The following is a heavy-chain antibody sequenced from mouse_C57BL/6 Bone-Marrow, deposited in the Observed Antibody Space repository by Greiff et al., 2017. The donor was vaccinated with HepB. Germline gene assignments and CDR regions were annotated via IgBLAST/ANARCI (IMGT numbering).Heavy chain of an antibody. CDR3: AREILR. V-gene: IGHV1-54*01. CDR2: INPGSGGT. CDR1: GYAFTNYL. J-gene: IGHJ4*01. Sequence: QVQLQQSGAELVRPGTSVKVSCKASGYAFTNYLIEWVKQRPGQGLEWIGVINPGSGGTNYNEKFKGKATLTADKSSSTAYMQLSSLTSEDSAVYFCAREILRWGQGTSVTVSS. D-gene: IGHD1-1*01.